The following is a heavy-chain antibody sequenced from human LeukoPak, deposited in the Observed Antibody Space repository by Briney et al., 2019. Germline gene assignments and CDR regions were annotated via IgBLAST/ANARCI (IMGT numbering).Heavy chain of an antibody. CDR2: ISAYNGNT. Sequence: ASVKVSCKASGYTFTSYGISWVRQAPGQGLEWMGWISAYNGNTNYAQKLQGRVTMTTDTSTSTAYMELRSLRSDDTAVYYCASYXLSVVPAGDDAFDIWGQGTMVTVSS. V-gene: IGHV1-18*01. CDR3: ASYXLSVVPAGDDAFDI. CDR1: GYTFTSYG. J-gene: IGHJ3*02. D-gene: IGHD2-2*01.